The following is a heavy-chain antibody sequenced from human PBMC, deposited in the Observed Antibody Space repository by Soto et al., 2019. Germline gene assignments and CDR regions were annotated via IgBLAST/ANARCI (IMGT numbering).Heavy chain of an antibody. CDR3: ARDFAYFDS. D-gene: IGHD3-3*01. Sequence: PSETLSLTCSVSGVTMSYGAYSWNWIRQSPGKGLEWLGYISHPETTNYNPSLRSRVSLSMDRTRNQFFLSLSSVTAADTAVYFCARDFAYFDSWGQGTLVTVSS. V-gene: IGHV4-30-2*06. CDR2: ISHPETT. J-gene: IGHJ4*02. CDR1: GVTMSYGAYS.